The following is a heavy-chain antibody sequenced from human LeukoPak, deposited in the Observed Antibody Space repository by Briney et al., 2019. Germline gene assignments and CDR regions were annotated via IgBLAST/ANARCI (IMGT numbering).Heavy chain of an antibody. D-gene: IGHD6-13*01. CDR3: AKEEGYSSTWPDY. CDR1: GFTFSSYA. CDR2: ISGGVGST. Sequence: GGSLRLSCAASGFTFSSYAMSWVRQAPGKGLEWVSAISGGVGSTYYADSVKGRFTISRDNSKNTLYLQMNSLRAEDTAVHYCAKEEGYSSTWPDYWGQGTLVTVSS. V-gene: IGHV3-23*01. J-gene: IGHJ4*02.